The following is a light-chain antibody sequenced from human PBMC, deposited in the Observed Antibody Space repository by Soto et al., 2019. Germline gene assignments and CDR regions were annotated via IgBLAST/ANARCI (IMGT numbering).Light chain of an antibody. CDR2: GAS. J-gene: IGKJ1*01. CDR1: QSVSNNY. CDR3: HQRQSWPRT. Sequence: VLTQSSGAMSQPPLEIATLSCRSSQSVSNNYLAWYQQKPGQAPRLLIYGASNRATGIPDRFSASGSGTDFTLTISDVQPEDFALYYCHQRQSWPRTFGQGTTVDIK. V-gene: IGKV3-20*01.